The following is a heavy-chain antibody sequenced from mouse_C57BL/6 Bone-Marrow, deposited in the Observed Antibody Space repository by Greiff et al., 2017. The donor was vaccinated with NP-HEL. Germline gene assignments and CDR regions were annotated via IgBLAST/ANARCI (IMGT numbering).Heavy chain of an antibody. CDR2: IRNIANGYTT. V-gene: IGHV7-3*01. CDR3: ARSIYYYGSSSYYFDY. Sequence: EVKLVESGGGLVQPGGSLSLSCAASGFTFTDYYMSWVRQPPGKALEWLGFIRNIANGYTTEYSASVTGRFTISRDNSQSILYLQMNALRAEDSATYYCARSIYYYGSSSYYFDYWGQGTTLTVSS. D-gene: IGHD1-1*01. J-gene: IGHJ2*01. CDR1: GFTFTDYY.